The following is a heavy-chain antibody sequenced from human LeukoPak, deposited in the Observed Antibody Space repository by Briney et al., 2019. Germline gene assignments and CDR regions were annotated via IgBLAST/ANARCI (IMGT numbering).Heavy chain of an antibody. CDR1: GGSFSGYY. CDR3: ASVELATAYFYY. CDR2: INHSGST. D-gene: IGHD5-18*01. V-gene: IGHV4-34*01. Sequence: PSETLSLTCAVYGGSFSGYYWSWIRQPPGKGLEWLGEINHSGSTNYNPSLKSRVTIPVDTSKNQVSLKVSSVTAADTAVYYCASVELATAYFYYWGQGTLVTVSS. J-gene: IGHJ4*02.